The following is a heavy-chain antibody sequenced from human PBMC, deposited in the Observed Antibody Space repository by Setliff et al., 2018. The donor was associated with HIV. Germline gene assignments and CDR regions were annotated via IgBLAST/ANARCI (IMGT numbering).Heavy chain of an antibody. D-gene: IGHD6-19*01. J-gene: IGHJ4*02. CDR3: ARVAGSGWYIDY. CDR1: GFTFDDYG. V-gene: IGHV3-20*04. Sequence: PGGSLRLSCAASGFTFDDYGMSWVRQGPGKGLEWVSGINWNGGNTGYADSVTGRFTISRDNARNSLYLQMNSLRAEDTALYYCARVAGSGWYIDYWGQGTLVTVSS. CDR2: INWNGGNT.